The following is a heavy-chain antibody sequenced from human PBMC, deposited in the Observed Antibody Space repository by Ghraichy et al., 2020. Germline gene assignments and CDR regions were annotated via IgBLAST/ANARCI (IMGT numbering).Heavy chain of an antibody. CDR1: GGTFSSYA. CDR3: AKGRGDTSMADYYYYNGMDV. D-gene: IGHD5-18*01. J-gene: IGHJ6*02. Sequence: SVKVSCKASGGTFSSYAISWVRQAPGQGLEWMGGTIPMFGTPNYASKFQGRVTITADESTRTVYMELISLTFDDTAVFYCAKGRGDTSMADYYYYNGMDVWGQGTTVTVSS. CDR2: TIPMFGTP. V-gene: IGHV1-69*13.